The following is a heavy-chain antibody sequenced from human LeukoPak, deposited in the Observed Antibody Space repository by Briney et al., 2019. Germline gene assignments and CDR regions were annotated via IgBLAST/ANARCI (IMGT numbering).Heavy chain of an antibody. CDR3: AKDIDEIKWFGELNWFDP. D-gene: IGHD3-10*01. J-gene: IGHJ5*02. CDR2: ISYDGSNK. V-gene: IGHV3-30*18. Sequence: GGSLRLSCAASGFTFSSYAMSWVRQAPGKGLEWVAVISYDGSNKYYADSVKGRFTISRDNSKNTLYLQMNSLRAEDTAVYYCAKDIDEIKWFGELNWFDPWGQGTLVTVSS. CDR1: GFTFSSYA.